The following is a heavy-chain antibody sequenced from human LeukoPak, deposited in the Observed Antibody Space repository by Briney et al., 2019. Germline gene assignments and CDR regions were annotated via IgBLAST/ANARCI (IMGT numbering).Heavy chain of an antibody. V-gene: IGHV4-39*07. CDR1: GGSISSDTYY. Sequence: SETLSLTYTVSGGSISSDTYYWGWIRQPPGKGLEWIGSGSTYYNPSLKSRVTISVDTSKNLFSLKLTSVTAADTAVYYCARAGGSGWIVYWGQGTLVTVSS. D-gene: IGHD6-19*01. J-gene: IGHJ4*02. CDR3: ARAGGSGWIVY. CDR2: GST.